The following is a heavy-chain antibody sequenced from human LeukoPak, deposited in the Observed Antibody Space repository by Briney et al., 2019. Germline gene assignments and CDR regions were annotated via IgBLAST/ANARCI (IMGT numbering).Heavy chain of an antibody. Sequence: GGSLRHSCAASGFTFSSYGMHWVRQAPGKGLEWVAVISYDGSNKYYADSVKGRFTISRDNSKNTLYLQMNSLRAEDTAVYYCAKLVGATLFDYWGQGTLVTVSS. D-gene: IGHD1-26*01. CDR3: AKLVGATLFDY. CDR1: GFTFSSYG. CDR2: ISYDGSNK. J-gene: IGHJ4*02. V-gene: IGHV3-30*18.